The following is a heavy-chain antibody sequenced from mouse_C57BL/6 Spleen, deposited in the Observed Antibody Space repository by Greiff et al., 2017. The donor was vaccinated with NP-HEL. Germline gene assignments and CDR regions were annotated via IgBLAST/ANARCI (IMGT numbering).Heavy chain of an antibody. V-gene: IGHV10-3*01. CDR2: IRSKSSNYAT. D-gene: IGHD2-3*01. CDR3: VRVEGIYDGYLYYAMDY. J-gene: IGHJ4*01. Sequence: EVQRVESGGGLVQPKGSLKLSCAASGFTFNTYAMHWVRQAPGKGLEWVARIRSKSSNYATYYADSVKDRFTISRDDSQSMLYLQMNNLKTEDTAMYYCVRVEGIYDGYLYYAMDYWGQGTSVTVSS. CDR1: GFTFNTYA.